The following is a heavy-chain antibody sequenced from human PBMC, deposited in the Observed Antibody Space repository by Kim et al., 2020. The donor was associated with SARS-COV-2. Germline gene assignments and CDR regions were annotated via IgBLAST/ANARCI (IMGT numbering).Heavy chain of an antibody. D-gene: IGHD3-3*01. CDR2: IYYSGST. CDR1: GGSISSSSYY. J-gene: IGHJ4*02. Sequence: SETLSLTCTVSGGSISSSSYYWGWIRQPPGKGLEWIGSIYYSGSTYYNPSLKSRGTISVDTSKNQFSLKLSSVTAADTAVYYCARQRGTTIFGVVIRTQIDYWRQGTLVTVSS. V-gene: IGHV4-39*01. CDR3: ARQRGTTIFGVVIRTQIDY.